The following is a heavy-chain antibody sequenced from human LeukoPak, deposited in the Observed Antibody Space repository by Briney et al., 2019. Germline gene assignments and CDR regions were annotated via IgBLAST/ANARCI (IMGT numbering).Heavy chain of an antibody. CDR3: ARGSYSSSWPPNDF. CDR1: GFTIDDYG. Sequence: GGSLRLSCAASGFTIDDYGMSWVRQAPGKGLEWVSGINWNGGSTGYADSVKGRFTISRDNAKNSLYLQMNSLRAEDTALYYCARGSYSSSWPPNDFWGQGTLVTVSS. CDR2: INWNGGST. D-gene: IGHD6-13*01. J-gene: IGHJ4*02. V-gene: IGHV3-20*04.